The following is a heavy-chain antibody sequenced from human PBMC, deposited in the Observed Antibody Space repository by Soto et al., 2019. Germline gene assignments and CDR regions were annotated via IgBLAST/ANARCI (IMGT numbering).Heavy chain of an antibody. V-gene: IGHV3-23*01. CDR3: AKEGITMIVVVTHFDY. CDR2: ISGSGGST. Sequence: GGSLRLSCAASGFTFSSYAMSWVRQAPGKGLEWVSAISGSGGSTYYADSVKGRFTISRDNSKNTLYLQMNSLRAEDTAVYYCAKEGITMIVVVTHFDYWGQGTLVTVSS. J-gene: IGHJ4*02. CDR1: GFTFSSYA. D-gene: IGHD3-22*01.